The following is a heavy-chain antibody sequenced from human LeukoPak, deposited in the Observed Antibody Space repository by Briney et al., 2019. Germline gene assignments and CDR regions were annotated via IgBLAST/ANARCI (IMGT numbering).Heavy chain of an antibody. V-gene: IGHV4-34*01. D-gene: IGHD2-15*01. J-gene: IGHJ4*02. CDR1: GGSFSGYY. CDR3: ASTHDY. CDR2: INHSGST. Sequence: SETLSLTCAVYGGSFSGYYWSWIRQPPGKGLEWIGEINHSGSTNYNPSLKSRVTISVDTSKNQFSLKLSSVTAADTAVYYCASTHDYWGQGTLVTDSS.